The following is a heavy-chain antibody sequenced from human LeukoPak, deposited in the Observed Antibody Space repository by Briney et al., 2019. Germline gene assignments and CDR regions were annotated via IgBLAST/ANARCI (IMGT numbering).Heavy chain of an antibody. Sequence: GESLKISCKGSGYSFTSYWIGWVRQMPGKGLEWMGIIYPGDSDTRYSPSFQGQVTISADKSTSTAYLQWSSLKASDTAIYYCTRHLRKAAADAFDFWGQGTLVTVSS. CDR3: TRHLRKAAADAFDF. V-gene: IGHV5-51*01. CDR1: GYSFTSYW. CDR2: IYPGDSDT. J-gene: IGHJ4*02. D-gene: IGHD6-13*01.